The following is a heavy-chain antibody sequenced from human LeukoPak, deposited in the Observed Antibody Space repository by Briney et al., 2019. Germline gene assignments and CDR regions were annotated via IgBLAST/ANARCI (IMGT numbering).Heavy chain of an antibody. D-gene: IGHD3-3*01. CDR3: ARHVYDFWSGYYYYFDY. Sequence: SETLSLTCTVSGGSISSSSYYWGWIRQPPGKGLELIGSIYYSGSTYYTPSRKSRVTISVDTYKNPFSLKLSSVTAADTAVYYCARHVYDFWSGYYYYFDYWGQGTLVTVSS. CDR1: GGSISSSSYY. CDR2: IYYSGST. V-gene: IGHV4-39*01. J-gene: IGHJ4*02.